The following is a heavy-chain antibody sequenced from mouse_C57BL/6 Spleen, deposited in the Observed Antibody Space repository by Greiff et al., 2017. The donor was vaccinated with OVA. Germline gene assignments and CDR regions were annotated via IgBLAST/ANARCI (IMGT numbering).Heavy chain of an antibody. CDR2: INPGSGGT. Sequence: VQLQQSGAELVRPGTSVKVSCKASGYAFTNYLIEWVKQRPGQGLEWIGVINPGSGGTNYNEKFKGKATLTADKSSSTAYMQLSSLTSEDSAVYFCAGDYGNYVGAMDYWGQGTSVTVSS. CDR3: AGDYGNYVGAMDY. V-gene: IGHV1-54*01. CDR1: GYAFTNYL. J-gene: IGHJ4*01. D-gene: IGHD2-1*01.